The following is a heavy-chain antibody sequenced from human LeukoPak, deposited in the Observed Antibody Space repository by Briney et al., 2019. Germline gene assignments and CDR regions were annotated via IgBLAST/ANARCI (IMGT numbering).Heavy chain of an antibody. J-gene: IGHJ5*02. CDR2: ISGRSTI. D-gene: IGHD2-2*01. CDR3: ARVVENA. Sequence: GGSLRLSCAASEFSVGSNYMTWVRQAPGKGLEWVSYISGRSTIYYADSVKGRFTISRDNVKNSLYLKMNSLRAEDTAVYYCARVVENAWGPGTLVTVSS. CDR1: EFSVGSNY. V-gene: IGHV3-69-1*01.